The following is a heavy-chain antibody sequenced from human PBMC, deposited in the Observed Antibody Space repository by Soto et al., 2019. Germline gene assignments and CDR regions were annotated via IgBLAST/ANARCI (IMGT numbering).Heavy chain of an antibody. CDR1: GGTFSSYA. CDR2: IIPIFGTA. Sequence: SVKVSCKASGGTFSSYAISWVRQAPGQGLEWMGGIIPIFGTANYAQKFQGRVTITADESTSTAYMELSSLRSEDTAVYYCARDQFYGAHYYYGMDVWGQGTTVTVSS. D-gene: IGHD4-17*01. CDR3: ARDQFYGAHYYYGMDV. J-gene: IGHJ6*02. V-gene: IGHV1-69*13.